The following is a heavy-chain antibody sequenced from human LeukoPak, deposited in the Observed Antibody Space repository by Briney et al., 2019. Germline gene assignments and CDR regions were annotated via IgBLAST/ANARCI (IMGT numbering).Heavy chain of an antibody. Sequence: GGSLRLSCAASEFTFSTYGMHWVRQAPGKGLEWVAFIRYDASNKYYADSVKGRFTISRDNSKNTLYLQMNSLRAEDTAVYYCAKDLLSWGDHRDYWGQGTLVTVSS. CDR2: IRYDASNK. D-gene: IGHD1-26*01. CDR3: AKDLLSWGDHRDY. CDR1: EFTFSTYG. V-gene: IGHV3-30*02. J-gene: IGHJ4*02.